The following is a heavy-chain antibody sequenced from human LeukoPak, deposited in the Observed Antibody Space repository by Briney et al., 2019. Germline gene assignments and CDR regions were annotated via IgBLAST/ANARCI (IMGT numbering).Heavy chain of an antibody. J-gene: IGHJ6*03. Sequence: PGVSLTLSCAASGFTFSRYSMNWVRQAPGKGLEWVASISSTSTVIYSADTVKGRFTISRDTAKNSLFLQMNSLRAEDTAIYYCARDYFDSSDYPQTYYYYYMDVWGKGTTVTVSS. D-gene: IGHD3-22*01. CDR3: ARDYFDSSDYPQTYYYYYMDV. CDR2: ISSTSTVI. V-gene: IGHV3-21*01. CDR1: GFTFSRYS.